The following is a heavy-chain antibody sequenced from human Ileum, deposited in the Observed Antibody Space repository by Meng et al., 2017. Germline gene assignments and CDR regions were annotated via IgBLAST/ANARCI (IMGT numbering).Heavy chain of an antibody. J-gene: IGHJ5*02. V-gene: IGHV4-4*07. CDR1: GGSISSYY. CDR2: IYTSGST. CDR3: ARDVVPTVTYYYNWFDP. Sequence: VQRQEPGPGLGEPSETLSLTSTVSGGSISSYYWSWIRQPAGKGLEWIGRIYTSGSTNYNPSLKSRVTMSVDTSKNQFSLKLSSVTAADTAVYYCARDVVPTVTYYYNWFDPWGQGTLVTASS. D-gene: IGHD4-17*01.